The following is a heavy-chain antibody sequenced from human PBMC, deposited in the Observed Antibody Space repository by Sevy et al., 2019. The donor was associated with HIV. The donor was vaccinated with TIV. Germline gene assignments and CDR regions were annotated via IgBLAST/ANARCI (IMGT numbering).Heavy chain of an antibody. D-gene: IGHD3-9*01. CDR1: GDSISSSPYY. V-gene: IGHV4-39*01. CDR2: IYYSGST. Sequence: SETLSLTCTVSGDSISSSPYYWGWIRQSHGKGLEWIGSIYYSGSTYYNPSLKSRVPISVETSKNQFSLKLNSVTAADTAVYYCARQVGQLRFFDWSPGYFDYWGQGILVTVSS. CDR3: ARQVGQLRFFDWSPGYFDY. J-gene: IGHJ4*02.